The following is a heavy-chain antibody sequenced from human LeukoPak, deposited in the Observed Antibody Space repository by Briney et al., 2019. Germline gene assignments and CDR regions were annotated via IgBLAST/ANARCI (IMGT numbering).Heavy chain of an antibody. Sequence: GGSLRLSCAASGFTFSSYSMNWVRQAPGKGLEWVSYISSSSSTIYYADSVKGRFTISRDNAKNSLYLQMDSLRDEDTAVYYCARGSVPGWPDFDYWGQGALVTVSS. CDR1: GFTFSSYS. J-gene: IGHJ4*02. V-gene: IGHV3-48*02. CDR3: ARGSVPGWPDFDY. CDR2: ISSSSSTI. D-gene: IGHD6-19*01.